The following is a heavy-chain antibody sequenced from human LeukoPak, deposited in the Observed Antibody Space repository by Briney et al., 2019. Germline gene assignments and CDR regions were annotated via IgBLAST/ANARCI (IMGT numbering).Heavy chain of an antibody. CDR2: IYTSGST. J-gene: IGHJ4*02. CDR3: ARERLGTSDY. Sequence: SETLSLTCTVSGGSISSGSYYWSWIRQPAGKGLEWIGRIYTSGSTNYNPSLKSRVTISVDTSKNQFSLKLSSVTAADTAVYYCARERLGTSDYWGQGTLVTVSS. V-gene: IGHV4-61*02. CDR1: GGSISSGSYY. D-gene: IGHD1-1*01.